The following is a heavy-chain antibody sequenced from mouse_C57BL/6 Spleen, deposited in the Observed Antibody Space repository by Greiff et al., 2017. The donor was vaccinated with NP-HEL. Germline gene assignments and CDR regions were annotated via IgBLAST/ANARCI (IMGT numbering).Heavy chain of an antibody. V-gene: IGHV5-17*01. D-gene: IGHD2-4*01. CDR2: ISSGSSTI. CDR3: GRPGDYDEGSAMDY. Sequence: EVQRVESGGGLVKPGGSLKLSCAASGFTFSDYGMHWVRQAPEKGLEWVAYISSGSSTIYYADTVKGRFTISRDNAKNTLFLQMTSLRSEDTAMYYCGRPGDYDEGSAMDYWGQGTSVTVSS. J-gene: IGHJ4*01. CDR1: GFTFSDYG.